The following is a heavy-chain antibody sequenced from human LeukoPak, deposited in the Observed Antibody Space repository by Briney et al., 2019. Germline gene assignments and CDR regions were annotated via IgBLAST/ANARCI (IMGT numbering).Heavy chain of an antibody. CDR3: ARGGGDNGDYVSPFDY. V-gene: IGHV4-61*02. CDR1: GGSISSGRYF. D-gene: IGHD4-17*01. J-gene: IGHJ4*02. CDR2: INTRGST. Sequence: SETLSLTCAVSGGSISSGRYFWSWIRQPAGKGLEWIGRINTRGSTKYNPSLKSRVTISIDTSMNQFSLKLSSVTAADTAVYYCARGGGDNGDYVSPFDYWGQGTLVTVSS.